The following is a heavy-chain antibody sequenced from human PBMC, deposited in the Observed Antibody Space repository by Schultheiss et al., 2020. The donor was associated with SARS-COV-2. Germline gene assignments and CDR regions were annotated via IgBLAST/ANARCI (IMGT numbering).Heavy chain of an antibody. J-gene: IGHJ6*02. V-gene: IGHV3-66*01. CDR1: GFTFSDYY. Sequence: GGSLRLSCAASGFTFSDYYMSWIRQAPGKGLEWVSVIYSGGSTYYADSVKGRFTISRDNAKNSLYLQMNSLRAEDTAVYYCARDKVVGALDVWGQGTMVTVSS. D-gene: IGHD1-26*01. CDR3: ARDKVVGALDV. CDR2: IYSGGST.